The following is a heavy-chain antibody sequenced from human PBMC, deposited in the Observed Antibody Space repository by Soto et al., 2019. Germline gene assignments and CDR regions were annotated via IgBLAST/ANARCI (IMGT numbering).Heavy chain of an antibody. CDR2: SSGSGSGGST. CDR1: GFTFTNYA. CDR3: AKDRDDYRNYVFDY. Sequence: EVQLLESGGGLVQPAGSLRLSCAASGFTFTNYAMTWVRQAPGKGLEWVSISSGSGSGGSTNYADSVKGRFTISRDNSKNTLYLQMNSLRVEDTAVYYCAKDRDDYRNYVFDYWGQGTLVTVSS. V-gene: IGHV3-23*01. J-gene: IGHJ4*02. D-gene: IGHD4-4*01.